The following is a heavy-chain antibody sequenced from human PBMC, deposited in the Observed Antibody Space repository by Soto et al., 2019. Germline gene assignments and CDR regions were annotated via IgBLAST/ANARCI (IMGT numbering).Heavy chain of an antibody. CDR2: INPSGGST. CDR3: ATTFTDYYGMDV. V-gene: IGHV1-46*01. J-gene: IGHJ6*02. D-gene: IGHD1-26*01. CDR1: VYTFTSCY. Sequence: ASVKVSCKASVYTFTSCYMHWVRQAPGQGLEWMGIINPSGGSTSYAQKFQGRVTMTRDTSTSTVYMELSSLRSEDTAVYYCATTFTDYYGMDVWGQGTTVTVSS.